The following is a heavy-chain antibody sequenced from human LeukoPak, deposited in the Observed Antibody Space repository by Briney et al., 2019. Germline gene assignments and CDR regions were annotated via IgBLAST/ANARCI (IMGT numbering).Heavy chain of an antibody. V-gene: IGHV3-23*01. D-gene: IGHD6-19*01. J-gene: IGHJ4*02. CDR3: AKGFRQWPLTYFDY. CDR2: ISGSGGST. CDR1: GFTFSSYA. Sequence: PGGSLRLSCAASGFTFSSYAMSWVRQAPGKGLEWVSAISGSGGSTYYADSVKGRFTIPRDNSKNTLYLQMNSLRAEDTAVYYCAKGFRQWPLTYFDYWGQGTLVTVSS.